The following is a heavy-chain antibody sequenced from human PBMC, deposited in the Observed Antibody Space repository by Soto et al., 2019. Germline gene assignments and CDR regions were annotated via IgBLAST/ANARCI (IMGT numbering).Heavy chain of an antibody. V-gene: IGHV1-69*02. Sequence: QVQLVHSGAEVKKPGSSVKVSCKASGGTFSSYTISWVRQAPGQGLEWMGRIIPILGIANYAQKFQGRVTITADKSTSTAYMELSSLRSEDTAVYYCARGGYNWNDVEYFDYWGQGTLVTVSS. CDR2: IIPILGIA. CDR1: GGTFSSYT. D-gene: IGHD1-20*01. CDR3: ARGGYNWNDVEYFDY. J-gene: IGHJ4*02.